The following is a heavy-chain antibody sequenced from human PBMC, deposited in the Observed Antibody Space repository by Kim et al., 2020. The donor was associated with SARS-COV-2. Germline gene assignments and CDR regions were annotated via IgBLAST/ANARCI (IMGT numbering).Heavy chain of an antibody. D-gene: IGHD6-6*01. CDR3: ARGGSIAAPPGY. V-gene: IGHV3-74*01. J-gene: IGHJ4*02. Sequence: SCADSVKGRFTISRANAKNTLYLQMNSRRAEDTAVYYCARGGSIAAPPGYWGQGTLVTVSS.